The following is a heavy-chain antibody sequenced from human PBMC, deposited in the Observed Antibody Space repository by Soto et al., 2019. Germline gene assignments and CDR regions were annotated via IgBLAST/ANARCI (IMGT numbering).Heavy chain of an antibody. CDR2: ISAYNGNT. CDR3: ARDTPNRITYYDFWSGPDNDAFDI. D-gene: IGHD3-3*01. CDR1: GYTFTSYG. V-gene: IGHV1-18*01. J-gene: IGHJ3*02. Sequence: GASVKVSCKASGYTFTSYGISWVRQAPGQGLEWMGWISAYNGNTNYAQKLQGRVTMTTDTSTSTAYMELRSLRSDDTAVYYRARDTPNRITYYDFWSGPDNDAFDIWGQGTMVTVSS.